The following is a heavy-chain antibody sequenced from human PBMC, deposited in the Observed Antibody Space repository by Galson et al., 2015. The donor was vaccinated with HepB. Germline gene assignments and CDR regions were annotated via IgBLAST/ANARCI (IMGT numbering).Heavy chain of an antibody. CDR3: TRAAAGRTATTTLA. J-gene: IGHJ5*02. CDR1: GFDFNDSS. V-gene: IGHV3-30-3*01. Sequence: SLRLSCAGSGFDFNDSSIHWVRQSPGKGLEWVAGVSFDGRNTYYADSVKGRFIISRDSSKKTVYLQMNSLRSKDTAVYYCTRAAAGRTATTTLAWGQGLLVIVSS. D-gene: IGHD4-17*01. CDR2: VSFDGRNT.